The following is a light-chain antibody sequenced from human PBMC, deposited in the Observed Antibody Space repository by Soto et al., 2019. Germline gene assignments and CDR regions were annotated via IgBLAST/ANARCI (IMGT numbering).Light chain of an antibody. Sequence: EIVLTQSPGTLSLSPGERATLSCRASQSVTNSYLAWYQQKPGQAPRLLIYAASSGATGIPDRFSGSGSGTDFTLTISRLEPEDFAVYYCQEYGDSPWSFGQGTRVEIK. CDR2: AAS. V-gene: IGKV3-20*01. CDR3: QEYGDSPWS. CDR1: QSVTNSY. J-gene: IGKJ1*01.